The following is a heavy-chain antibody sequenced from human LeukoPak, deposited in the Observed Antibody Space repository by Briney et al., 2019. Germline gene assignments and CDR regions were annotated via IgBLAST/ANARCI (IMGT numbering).Heavy chain of an antibody. CDR2: MNPNSGNT. J-gene: IGHJ3*02. D-gene: IGHD3-22*01. CDR3: ASLARNGDYDSSGYAFDI. V-gene: IGHV1-8*03. Sequence: ASVKVSCKASGYTFTSYDINWVRQATGQGLEWMGWMNPNSGNTGYAQKFQGRVTITRNTSISTAYMELSSLRSEDTAVYYCASLARNGDYDSSGYAFDIWGQGTMVTVSS. CDR1: GYTFTSYD.